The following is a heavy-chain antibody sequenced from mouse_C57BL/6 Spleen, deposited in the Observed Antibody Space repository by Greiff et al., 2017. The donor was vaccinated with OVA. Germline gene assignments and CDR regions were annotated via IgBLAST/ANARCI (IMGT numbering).Heavy chain of an antibody. CDR1: GFTFSDYG. CDR2: ISSGSSTI. D-gene: IGHD1-1*01. V-gene: IGHV5-17*01. CDR3: ARATVVADYFDY. J-gene: IGHJ2*01. Sequence: EVKVVESGGGLVKPGGSLKLSCAASGFTFSDYGMHWVRQAPEKGLEWVAYISSGSSTIYYADTVKGRFTISRDNAKNTLFLQMTSLRSEDTAMYYCARATVVADYFDYWGQGTTLTVSS.